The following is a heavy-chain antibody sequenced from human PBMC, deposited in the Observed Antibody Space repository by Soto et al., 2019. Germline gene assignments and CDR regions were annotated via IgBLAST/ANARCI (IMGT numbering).Heavy chain of an antibody. J-gene: IGHJ6*02. CDR2: ISSNGGST. D-gene: IGHD3-22*01. V-gene: IGHV3-64*01. CDR1: GFTFSSYA. CDR3: ARGLYDSSGYYYYYYGMDV. Sequence: GGSLRLSCAASGFTFSSYAMHWVRQAPGKGLEYVSAISSNGGSTYYANSVKGRFTISRDNSKNTLYLQMGSLRAEDMAVYYCARGLYDSSGYYYYYYGMDVWGQGTTVTVSS.